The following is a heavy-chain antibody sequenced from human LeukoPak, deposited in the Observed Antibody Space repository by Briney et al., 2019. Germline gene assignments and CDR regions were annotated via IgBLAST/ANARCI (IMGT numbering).Heavy chain of an antibody. D-gene: IGHD5-12*01. CDR3: GLQDSYDLPFAF. V-gene: IGHV3-30*03. CDR1: GFIFSSFG. CDR2: ISFDGADK. Sequence: PGGSLRLSCEGSGFIFSSFGMHWVRQVPGKGLEWVAFISFDGADKYYADSVKGRFTVSRDNPKSTLHLQLNSLRAEDTAVFYCGLQDSYDLPFAFWGQGALVTVSS. J-gene: IGHJ4*02.